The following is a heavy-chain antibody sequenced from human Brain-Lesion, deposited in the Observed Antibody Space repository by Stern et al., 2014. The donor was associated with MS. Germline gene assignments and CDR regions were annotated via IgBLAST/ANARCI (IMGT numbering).Heavy chain of an antibody. CDR3: ATLSPGAGGNYYRHFDY. Sequence: VQLEEPGAEVKKPGASVKVSCKVSGYTLTELSMHWVRQAPRKGLEWMGGFDPEDGETIYAQKFQGRVTMTEDTSTDTAYMELSSLRSEDTAVYYCATLSPGAGGNYYRHFDYWGQGTLVTVSS. J-gene: IGHJ4*02. CDR1: GYTLTELS. D-gene: IGHD1-26*01. CDR2: FDPEDGET. V-gene: IGHV1-24*01.